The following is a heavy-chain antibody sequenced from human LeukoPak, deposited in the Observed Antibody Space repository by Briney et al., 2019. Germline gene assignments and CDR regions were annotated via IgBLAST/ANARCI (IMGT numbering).Heavy chain of an antibody. D-gene: IGHD6-19*01. CDR1: GFTFSSYA. Sequence: GGSLRLSCAASGFTFSSYAMSWVRQAPGKGLEWVSAISGSGGSTYYADSVKGRFTISRDNSKNTLYLQMNSLRAEDTAVYYCAKDLKQWLVLYYFDYWGQGTLVTVSS. CDR3: AKDLKQWLVLYYFDY. CDR2: ISGSGGST. J-gene: IGHJ4*02. V-gene: IGHV3-23*01.